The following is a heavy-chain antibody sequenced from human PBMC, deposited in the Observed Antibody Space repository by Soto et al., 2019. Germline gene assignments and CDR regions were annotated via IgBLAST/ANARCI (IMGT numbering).Heavy chain of an antibody. CDR3: ARDLTTGTRYFDY. D-gene: IGHD6-13*01. Sequence: EVQLVESGGGLVKPGGSLRLSCAASGFTFSSYSMNWVRQAPGKGLEWVSSISSSSSYIYYADSVKGRCTISRDNAKNSLYLQMNSLRAEDTAVYYCARDLTTGTRYFDYWGQGTLVTVSS. J-gene: IGHJ4*02. V-gene: IGHV3-21*01. CDR1: GFTFSSYS. CDR2: ISSSSSYI.